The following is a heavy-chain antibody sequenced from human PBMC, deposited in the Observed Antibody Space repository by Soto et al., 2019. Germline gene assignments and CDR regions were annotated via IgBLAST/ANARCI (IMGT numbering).Heavy chain of an antibody. J-gene: IGHJ4*02. CDR2: ISPYNGNK. V-gene: IGHV1-18*01. Sequence: QVQLVQSGAEVKKPGASVKVSCKTSGYTFNIYGISWVRQAPGQGFEWTGWISPYNGNKRYAQNLQDRVTMTTDTSTSTAYMELRSLRSDDTALYYCARELSALGTIDYWGQGTLVTVSS. CDR3: ARELSALGTIDY. D-gene: IGHD1-7*01. CDR1: GYTFNIYG.